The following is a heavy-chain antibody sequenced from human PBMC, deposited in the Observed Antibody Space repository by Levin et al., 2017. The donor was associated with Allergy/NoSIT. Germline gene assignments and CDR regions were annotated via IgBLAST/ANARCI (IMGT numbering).Heavy chain of an antibody. Sequence: PGGSLRLSCAASGFTFSDYYMSWIRQAPGKGLEWVSYISSSSSYTNYADSVKGRFTISRDNAKNSLYLQMNSLRAEDTAVYYCARVKWEYYDILTGLPYGMDVWGQGTTVTVSS. CDR1: GFTFSDYY. V-gene: IGHV3-11*05. CDR2: ISSSSSYT. J-gene: IGHJ6*02. D-gene: IGHD3-9*01. CDR3: ARVKWEYYDILTGLPYGMDV.